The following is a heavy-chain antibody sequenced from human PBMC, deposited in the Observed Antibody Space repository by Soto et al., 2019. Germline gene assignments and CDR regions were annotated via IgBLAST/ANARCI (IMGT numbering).Heavy chain of an antibody. CDR2: IYYSGST. J-gene: IGHJ5*02. V-gene: IGHV4-39*01. D-gene: IGHD3-10*01. CDR1: GGSISSSSYY. CDR3: ARRPKLWFGEKYWFDP. Sequence: PSETLSLTCTVSGGSISSSSYYWGWIRQPPGKGLEWIGSIYYSGSTYYNPSLKSRVTISVDTSKNQFSLKLSSVTAADTAVYYCARRPKLWFGEKYWFDPWGQGTLVTVSS.